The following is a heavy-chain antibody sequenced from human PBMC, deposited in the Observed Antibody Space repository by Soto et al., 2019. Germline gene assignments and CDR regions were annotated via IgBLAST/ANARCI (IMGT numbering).Heavy chain of an antibody. V-gene: IGHV6-1*01. CDR2: TYYRSKWER. CDR3: VGLIGNSWLDY. Sequence: PSQTLSLTCAISGDSVSSNSVTWNWIRQSPSRGLEWLGRTYYRSKWERDYAVSVQSRITINPDTSKNQFSLQLNSVTPEDTAVYFCVGLIGNSWLDYWGQGTLVTVSS. CDR1: GDSVSSNSVT. J-gene: IGHJ4*02. D-gene: IGHD6-13*01.